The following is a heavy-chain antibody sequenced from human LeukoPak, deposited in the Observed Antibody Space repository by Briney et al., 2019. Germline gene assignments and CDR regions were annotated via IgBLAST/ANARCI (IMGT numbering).Heavy chain of an antibody. J-gene: IGHJ3*02. V-gene: IGHV3-30*18. CDR2: ISYDGSNK. CDR3: AKTLDSSGYDAFDI. D-gene: IGHD3-22*01. CDR1: GFTFSGYG. Sequence: GGSLRLSCTASGFTFSGYGMHWVRQAPGKGLEWVAVISYDGSNKYYADSVKGRFTISRDNSKNTLYLQMNSLRAEDTAVYYCAKTLDSSGYDAFDIWGQGTMVTVSS.